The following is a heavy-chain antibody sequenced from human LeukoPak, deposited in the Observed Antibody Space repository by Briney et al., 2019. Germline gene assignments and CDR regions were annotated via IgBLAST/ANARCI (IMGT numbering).Heavy chain of an antibody. Sequence: SETLSLTCTVSGASISTFYWTWIRQPPGKGLEWIGYIGYSGSTNYNTALQSRVTISAETSKNQVSLKLTSVTPADTAVYYCARGIPEHGTGAFAIWGQGTMVTVSS. V-gene: IGHV4-59*01. CDR2: IGYSGST. CDR1: GASISTFY. CDR3: ARGIPEHGTGAFAI. J-gene: IGHJ3*02. D-gene: IGHD6-13*01.